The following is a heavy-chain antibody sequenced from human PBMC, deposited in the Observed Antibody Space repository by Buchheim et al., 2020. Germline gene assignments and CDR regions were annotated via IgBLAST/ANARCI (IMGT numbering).Heavy chain of an antibody. CDR1: GYTFTSYY. D-gene: IGHD3-22*01. V-gene: IGHV1-46*01. Sequence: QVQLVQSGAEVKKPGASVKVSCKASGYTFTSYYMHWVRQAPGQGLEWMGIIKPSGGSTSYAQKFQGRVTMTRDTSTSPVYMELSSLRSEDTAVYYCAREGRYYYDSSGYYYYYYYGMDVWGQGTT. CDR3: AREGRYYYDSSGYYYYYYYGMDV. J-gene: IGHJ6*02. CDR2: IKPSGGST.